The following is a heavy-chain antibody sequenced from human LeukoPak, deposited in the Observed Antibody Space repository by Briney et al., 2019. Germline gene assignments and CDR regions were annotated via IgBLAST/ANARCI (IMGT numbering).Heavy chain of an antibody. CDR2: IYYSGST. CDR1: GGSISSYY. Sequence: SETLSLTCTVSGGSISSYYWSWIRQPPGKGLEWIGYIYYSGSTNYNPSLKSRATISVDTSKNRFSLKLSSVTAADTAVYYCARVGLYGDYATWGPGTLVTVSS. D-gene: IGHD4-17*01. J-gene: IGHJ4*02. CDR3: ARVGLYGDYAT. V-gene: IGHV4-59*01.